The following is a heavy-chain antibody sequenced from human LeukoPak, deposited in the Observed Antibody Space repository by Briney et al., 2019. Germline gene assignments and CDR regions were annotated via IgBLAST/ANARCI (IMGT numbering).Heavy chain of an antibody. CDR1: GFKFSSDW. D-gene: IGHD3-22*01. V-gene: IGHV3-7*01. J-gene: IGHJ4*02. CDR2: IKEDGSEK. CDR3: ARHSSGYS. Sequence: GGSLRLSCAASGFKFSSDWMGWVRQAPGKGLEWVANIKEDGSEKYYVDSVKGRFTISRDNAKNSLYLQMNSLRAEDTAMYYCARHSSGYSWGQGTLVTVSS.